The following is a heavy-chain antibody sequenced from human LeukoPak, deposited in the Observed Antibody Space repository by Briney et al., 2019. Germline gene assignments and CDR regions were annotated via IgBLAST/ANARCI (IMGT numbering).Heavy chain of an antibody. CDR3: AKENWGYNWKYDSSGSGINY. CDR1: GFTFNSYA. Sequence: GGSLRLSCAAAGFTFNSYAMNWVRQAPGKGLEWVSGISGSGGGTYYADSVKGRFTISRDNSKNTMYLQMNSLRAEDTAIYYCAKENWGYNWKYDSSGSGINYWGQGTLVTVSS. CDR2: ISGSGGGT. D-gene: IGHD3-22*01. J-gene: IGHJ4*02. V-gene: IGHV3-23*01.